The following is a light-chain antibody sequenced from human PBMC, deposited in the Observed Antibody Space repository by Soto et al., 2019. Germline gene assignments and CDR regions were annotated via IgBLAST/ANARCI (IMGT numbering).Light chain of an antibody. J-gene: IGLJ3*02. CDR2: DVS. CDR1: SSDVGGYIF. CDR3: CSYAGSYGV. V-gene: IGLV2-11*01. Sequence: QSALTQPRSVSGSPGQSVTISCTGTSSDVGGYIFVSWYQQHPGKAPKLLIYDVSKRPSGVPDRFSGSKSGNTASLTISGLQAEDEADYYCCSYAGSYGVFGGGTQLTVL.